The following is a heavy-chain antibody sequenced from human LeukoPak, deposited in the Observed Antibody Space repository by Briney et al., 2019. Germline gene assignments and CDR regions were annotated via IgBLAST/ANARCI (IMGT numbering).Heavy chain of an antibody. CDR1: GYTFIFHY. Sequence: ASVKVSCKASGYTFIFHYIHWVRQAPGQGLEWMGWINPNNGDTKYAQKFQGRVTMTSDTSITTAYMELSSLKASDTAMYYCARHVYYGPPTGFDPWGQGTLVTVSS. D-gene: IGHD3-10*01. V-gene: IGHV1-2*02. J-gene: IGHJ5*02. CDR2: INPNNGDT. CDR3: ARHVYYGPPTGFDP.